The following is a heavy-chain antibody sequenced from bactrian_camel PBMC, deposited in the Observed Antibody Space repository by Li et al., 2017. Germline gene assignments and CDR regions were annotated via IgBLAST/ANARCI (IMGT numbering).Heavy chain of an antibody. CDR2: IGQYGSA. J-gene: IGHJ4*01. CDR1: RYRYANYC. Sequence: HVQLVESGGGSVQAGGSLRLSCAASRYRYANYCMGWFRQAPGQERERVAVIGQYGSAVYTDSVKGRFTISQDNAKNTLDLQMNSLKPEDTAMYYCAADPLGLDRPSGSWVLIHYWGQGTQVTVS. V-gene: IGHV3S55*01. CDR3: AADPLGLDRPSGSWVLIHY. D-gene: IGHD5*01.